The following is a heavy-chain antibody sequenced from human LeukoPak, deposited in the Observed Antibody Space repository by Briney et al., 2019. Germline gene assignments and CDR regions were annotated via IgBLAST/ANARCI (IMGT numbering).Heavy chain of an antibody. J-gene: IGHJ4*02. CDR3: AKVGAYGDYARHDY. Sequence: PSETLSLTCAVSGYSISTGYYWGWIRQPPGKGLEWIGNIYHSGETYYNPSLKSRDNLSADAAKNQFSLKLSSVTAADTAVYYCAKVGAYGDYARHDYWGQGTLVTVSS. CDR2: IYHSGET. D-gene: IGHD4-17*01. CDR1: GYSISTGYY. V-gene: IGHV4-38-2*01.